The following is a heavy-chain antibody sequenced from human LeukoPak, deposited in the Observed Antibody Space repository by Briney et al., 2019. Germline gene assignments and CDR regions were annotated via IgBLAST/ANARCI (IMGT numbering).Heavy chain of an antibody. CDR2: ISGSGGST. V-gene: IGHV3-23*01. CDR3: AKGPTVSGYNWFDP. Sequence: GGSLRLSCAASGFTFGSYAMSWVRQAPGKGLEWVSAISGSGGSTYYADSVKGRFTISRDNSKNTLYLQMNSLRAEDTAVYYCAKGPTVSGYNWFDPWGQGTLVTVSS. J-gene: IGHJ5*02. D-gene: IGHD4-17*01. CDR1: GFTFGSYA.